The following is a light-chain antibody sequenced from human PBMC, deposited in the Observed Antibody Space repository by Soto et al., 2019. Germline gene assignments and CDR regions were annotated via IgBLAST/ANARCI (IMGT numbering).Light chain of an antibody. Sequence: QSVLTQPASVSGSPGQSITISCTGTNSDIGNYNIVSWYQQHPDKAPKLIIYEVTKRPSGVSNRFSGSKSGNTASLTISGLQAEDEGDYHCCSYAGSDVVVCGTGPKVTVL. CDR3: CSYAGSDVVV. CDR2: EVT. V-gene: IGLV2-23*02. CDR1: NSDIGNYNI. J-gene: IGLJ1*01.